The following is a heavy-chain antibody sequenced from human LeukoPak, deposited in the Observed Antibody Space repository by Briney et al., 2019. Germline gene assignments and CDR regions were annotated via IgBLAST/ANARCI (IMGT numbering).Heavy chain of an antibody. D-gene: IGHD6-13*01. CDR3: ARVFSPSWYWHYYYYGMDV. V-gene: IGHV4-39*01. CDR1: GGSIRSSYYY. CDR2: IYDSGST. J-gene: IGHJ6*02. Sequence: PSETLSLTCTVSGGSIRSSYYYWGWIRQPPGKGLEWIGSIYDSGSTYYNPSLKSRVTISVDTSKNQFSLKLSSVTAADTAVYYCARVFSPSWYWHYYYYGMDVWGQGTTVTVSS.